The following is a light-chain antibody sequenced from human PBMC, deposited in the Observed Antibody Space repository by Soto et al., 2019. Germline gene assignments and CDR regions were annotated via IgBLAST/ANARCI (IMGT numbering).Light chain of an antibody. CDR1: SSDVGGYNF. CDR3: SSYAGSNNLV. CDR2: EVS. J-gene: IGLJ2*01. V-gene: IGLV2-8*01. Sequence: QSVLTQPPSASGSPGQSVTISCTGTSSDVGGYNFVSWNQQHPGKAPKLMIYEVSQRPSGVPDRFSGSKSGNTASLTVSGLQAEDEADYYCSSYAGSNNLVFGGGTKLTVL.